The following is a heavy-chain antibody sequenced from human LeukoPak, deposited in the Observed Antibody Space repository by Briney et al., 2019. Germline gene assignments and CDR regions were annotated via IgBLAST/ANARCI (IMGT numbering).Heavy chain of an antibody. CDR3: AKDVRWSFDF. D-gene: IGHD4-23*01. CDR2: IGGSGGNI. V-gene: IGHV3-23*01. CDR1: GVTFSSNS. J-gene: IGHJ4*02. Sequence: GGSLRLSCAASGVTFSSNSMSWVRLAPGTGLEWVSVIGGSGGNIHYADSVKGRFTISRDNSKNTVYLQMNSLRAEDTATYYCAKDVRWSFDFWGQGTLVTVSS.